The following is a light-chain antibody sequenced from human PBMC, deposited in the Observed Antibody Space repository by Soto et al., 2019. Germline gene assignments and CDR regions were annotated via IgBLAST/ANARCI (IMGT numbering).Light chain of an antibody. J-gene: IGKJ4*01. V-gene: IGKV3-20*01. CDR3: QQYSSPPLT. Sequence: EIVLTQSPGTLSLSPGERATLSCRASQSVSSSYLAWYQQKPGQAPRLLIFDASSRATGIPDRFSGSGSGTDFTLTISRLEPEDFAVYYCQQYSSPPLTFGGGTKVDIK. CDR1: QSVSSSY. CDR2: DAS.